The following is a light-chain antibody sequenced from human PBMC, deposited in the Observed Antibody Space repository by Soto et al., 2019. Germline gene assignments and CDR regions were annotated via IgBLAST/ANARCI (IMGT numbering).Light chain of an antibody. CDR2: DAS. J-gene: IGKJ5*01. Sequence: EIVFTQSPSTLSLSPVERATLSCMASQSVSSYLAWYQQKPGQAPRLLIYDASNRATGIPARFSGSGSGTDFTLTISSLEPEDFAVYYCQQRSNWPPTFGQGTRLEIK. CDR3: QQRSNWPPT. V-gene: IGKV3-11*01. CDR1: QSVSSY.